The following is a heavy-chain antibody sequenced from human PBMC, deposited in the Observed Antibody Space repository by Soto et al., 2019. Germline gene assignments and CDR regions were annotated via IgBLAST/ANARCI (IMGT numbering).Heavy chain of an antibody. D-gene: IGHD3-22*01. CDR1: GFIFSSYA. J-gene: IGHJ6*02. Sequence: GGSLRLSCAASGFIFSSYAMSWVRQAPGKGLEWVSAISGSGGSTYYADSVKGRFTISRDNAKNSLYLQMNSLRAEDTAVYYCAREDYYYDSSPKYGMDVWGQGTTVTVSS. CDR3: AREDYYYDSSPKYGMDV. CDR2: ISGSGGST. V-gene: IGHV3-23*01.